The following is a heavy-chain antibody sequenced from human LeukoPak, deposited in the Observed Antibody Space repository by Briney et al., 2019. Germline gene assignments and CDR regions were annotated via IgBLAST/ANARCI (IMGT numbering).Heavy chain of an antibody. D-gene: IGHD3-22*01. J-gene: IGHJ4*02. CDR2: IIPIFATA. CDR1: GGTFSSYA. V-gene: IGHV1-69*06. CDR3: ARAPYYYDSSGLPDY. Sequence: SVKVSCKASGGTFSSYAINWVRQAPGQGLEWMGGIIPIFATANYAQNFQGRVTITADKSTSTAYMELSSLRSADTAVYYCARAPYYYDSSGLPDYWGQGTLVTVSS.